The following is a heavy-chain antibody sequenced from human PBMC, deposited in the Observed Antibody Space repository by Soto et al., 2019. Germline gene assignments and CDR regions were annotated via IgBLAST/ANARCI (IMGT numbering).Heavy chain of an antibody. CDR1: GFSISDYS. D-gene: IGHD3-16*01. CDR2: TSKTLVYK. CDR3: TRHGGRAYEMDV. J-gene: IGHJ6*02. V-gene: IGHV3-48*02. Sequence: EVQLVESGGGLVQPGGSLRLSCVASGFSISDYSLNWVRQAPGKGLEWVSYTSKTLVYKSYSDSMRGGFTISRDNAKNSLFLKMNSLKDEDTAVYYCTRHGGRAYEMDVWGQGPTVTVSS.